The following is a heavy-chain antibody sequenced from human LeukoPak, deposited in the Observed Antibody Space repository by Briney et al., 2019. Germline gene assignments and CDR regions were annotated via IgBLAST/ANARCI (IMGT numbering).Heavy chain of an antibody. CDR3: ARGPPVEMDTISVY. CDR1: GFTFSTYS. D-gene: IGHD5-24*01. V-gene: IGHV3-21*01. J-gene: IGHJ4*02. CDR2: ISSSGSYI. Sequence: GGSLRLSCAASGFTFSTYSINWVRQAPGKGLEWVSSISSSGSYIYYADSVKGRFTFSRDNAKNSLDLQMNSLRAEDTAVYYCARGPPVEMDTISVYWGQGTLVTVSS.